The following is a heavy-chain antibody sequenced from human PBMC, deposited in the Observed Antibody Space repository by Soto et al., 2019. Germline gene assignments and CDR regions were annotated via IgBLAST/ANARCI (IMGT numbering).Heavy chain of an antibody. CDR3: ASLWVQLWQPTSASGDS. J-gene: IGHJ4*02. CDR1: GYTFSAYS. V-gene: IGHV1-2*06. D-gene: IGHD1-26*01. Sequence: QVHLVQSGAEVKKPGASVKLSCKASGYTFSAYSLDWVRQAPGQGLEWMGRINPNSGATTFAPKFQGRVSMTRDTSLSTAYLEILSLTSDDTAVYYCASLWVQLWQPTSASGDSWGQGTLFSVSS. CDR2: INPNSGAT.